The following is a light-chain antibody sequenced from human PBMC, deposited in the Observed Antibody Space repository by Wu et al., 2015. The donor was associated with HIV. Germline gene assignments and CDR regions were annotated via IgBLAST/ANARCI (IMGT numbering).Light chain of an antibody. Sequence: QLTQSPDSLSASVGDKVTITCRASQGINNYLAWYQQKSGKAPRLLIYGASTLQGGVPSRFSGSGSGTDFTLTISNLRPEDSATYYCHQFYIHPRSFGQGTNLEI. CDR3: HQFYIHPRS. CDR2: GAS. V-gene: IGKV1-9*01. J-gene: IGKJ2*03. CDR1: QGINNY.